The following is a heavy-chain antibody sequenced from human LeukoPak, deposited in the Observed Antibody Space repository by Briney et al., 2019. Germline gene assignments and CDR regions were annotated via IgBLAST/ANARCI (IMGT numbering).Heavy chain of an antibody. CDR1: GFTFSSYS. J-gene: IGHJ4*02. Sequence: GGSLRLSCAASGFTFSSYSMNWVRQAPGKGLEWVANIKQDGSEKYYVDSVKGRFTISRDNAKNSLFLLMDSLRAEDTAVYYCARDWSYGGNPVYWGQGTLVTVSS. V-gene: IGHV3-7*01. CDR2: IKQDGSEK. D-gene: IGHD4-23*01. CDR3: ARDWSYGGNPVY.